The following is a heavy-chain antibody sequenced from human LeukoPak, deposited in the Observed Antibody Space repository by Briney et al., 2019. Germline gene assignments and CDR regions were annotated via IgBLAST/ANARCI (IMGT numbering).Heavy chain of an antibody. Sequence: GGSLRLSCAASGFTFSSYAMSWVRQAPGKGLEWVSAISGNKISTYYADSVKGRFSISRDSSKNILYLQMNSLRAEDTAVYYCAKDRCSNGIGCYYYYMDVWGKGTTVTISS. CDR1: GFTFSSYA. D-gene: IGHD2-8*01. CDR2: ISGNKIST. V-gene: IGHV3-23*01. CDR3: AKDRCSNGIGCYYYYMDV. J-gene: IGHJ6*03.